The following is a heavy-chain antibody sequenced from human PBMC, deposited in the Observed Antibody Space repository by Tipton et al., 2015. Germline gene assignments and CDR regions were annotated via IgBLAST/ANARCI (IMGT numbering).Heavy chain of an antibody. CDR1: GGSVSSGSYY. CDR2: VDHSGDS. D-gene: IGHD5-24*01. Sequence: TLSLTCTVSGGSVSSGSYYWSWIRQPPGKGLEWIGSVDHSGDSYSNPSLKSRVTISLDTSKNQFSLQLSSVTDADTAVYYCARDLEHGMDVWGQGTTVTVSS. J-gene: IGHJ6*02. V-gene: IGHV4-39*07. CDR3: ARDLEHGMDV.